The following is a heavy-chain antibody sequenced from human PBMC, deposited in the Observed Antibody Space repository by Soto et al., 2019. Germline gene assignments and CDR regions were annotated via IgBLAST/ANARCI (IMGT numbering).Heavy chain of an antibody. J-gene: IGHJ6*02. Sequence: QVQLQASGPGLVKPSDTLSLTCTVSGDSIGTYNWGWIRQPPGKRLEWMGYIYSNGGTSYNPALKSRVTISADTSTKQFSLKLSSVTAADTAVSYCVRQGIGALHGLVDVWGQGTTVTVSS. V-gene: IGHV4-59*08. CDR3: VRQGIGALHGLVDV. D-gene: IGHD1-26*01. CDR2: IYSNGGT. CDR1: GDSIGTYN.